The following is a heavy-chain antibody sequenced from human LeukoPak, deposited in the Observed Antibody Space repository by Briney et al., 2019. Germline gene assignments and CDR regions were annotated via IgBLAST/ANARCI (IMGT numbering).Heavy chain of an antibody. CDR2: INWNGGST. Sequence: GGSLRLSCAASGFTFDDYGMTWVRQTPGKGLEWVSGINWNGGSTGYADSVKGRFTISRDNANNSLYLQMNSLRAEDTALYYCAKVASNYDFDYWGQGILVTVSS. CDR1: GFTFDDYG. CDR3: AKVASNYDFDY. J-gene: IGHJ4*02. V-gene: IGHV3-20*04. D-gene: IGHD4-11*01.